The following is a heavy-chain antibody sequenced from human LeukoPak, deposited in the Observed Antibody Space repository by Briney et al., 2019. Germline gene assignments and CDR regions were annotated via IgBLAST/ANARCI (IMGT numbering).Heavy chain of an antibody. V-gene: IGHV3-7*01. CDR1: GFTSSSYW. CDR3: ARELGRYCSGGSCYREYYFDY. CDR2: IKEDGSEE. Sequence: GGSLRLSCVVSGFTSSSYWMSWVRQAPGKGLELVANIKEDGSEEYYVDSVKGRFIISRDNAKNSLYVQMNSLRAEDTAVYYCARELGRYCSGGSCYREYYFDYWGQGTLVTVSS. D-gene: IGHD2-15*01. J-gene: IGHJ4*02.